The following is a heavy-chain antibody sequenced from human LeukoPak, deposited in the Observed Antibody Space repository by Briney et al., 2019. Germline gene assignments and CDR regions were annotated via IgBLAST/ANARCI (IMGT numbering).Heavy chain of an antibody. Sequence: GGSLRLSCAASGFTFSSYAMSWVRQAPGKGLEWVSAISGSGGSTYYADSVKGRFTISRDNSKNTLYLQMNSLRAEDTAVYYCAKNGGPNWGPSWSYFDYWGQGTLVTVSS. D-gene: IGHD7-27*01. CDR2: ISGSGGST. V-gene: IGHV3-23*01. CDR1: GFTFSSYA. CDR3: AKNGGPNWGPSWSYFDY. J-gene: IGHJ4*02.